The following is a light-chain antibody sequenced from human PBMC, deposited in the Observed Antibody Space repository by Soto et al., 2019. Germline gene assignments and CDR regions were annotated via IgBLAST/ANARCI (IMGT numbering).Light chain of an antibody. J-gene: IGKJ3*01. CDR1: QTISSN. Sequence: DIVMTQSPATLSVSPGERATLSCRASQTISSNLAWYQQKPGQTPRLLIYGASTRAAGIPARFSGSGSGTDFTFTITSPQSEDFAVYYCQQYNNWPPFTFGPGPRWIS. V-gene: IGKV3-15*01. CDR3: QQYNNWPPFT. CDR2: GAS.